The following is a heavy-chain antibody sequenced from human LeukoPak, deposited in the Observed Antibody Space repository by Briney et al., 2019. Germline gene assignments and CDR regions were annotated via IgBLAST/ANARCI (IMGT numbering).Heavy chain of an antibody. D-gene: IGHD3-10*01. Sequence: PSETLSLTCAVYGGSFSGYYWSWIRQPPGKGLEWIGEINHSGSTNYNPSLKSRVTISVDTSKNQFSLKLSSVTAADTAVYYCARGGRFGESFGKDYWGQGTLVTVSS. CDR2: INHSGST. V-gene: IGHV4-34*01. CDR3: ARGGRFGESFGKDY. J-gene: IGHJ4*02. CDR1: GGSFSGYY.